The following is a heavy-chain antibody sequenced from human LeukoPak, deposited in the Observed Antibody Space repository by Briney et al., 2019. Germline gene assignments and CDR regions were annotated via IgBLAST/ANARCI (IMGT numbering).Heavy chain of an antibody. Sequence: GGSLRLSCAASGFTFGSYATSWVHQAPGKGLEWVSAISGSGGSTYYADSVKGRFTISRDNSKNTLYLQMNSLRAEDKAGKYCGKADRLWFGELGYFYYWGQGTLVTVSS. CDR2: ISGSGGST. CDR3: GKADRLWFGELGYFYY. D-gene: IGHD3-10*01. J-gene: IGHJ4*02. CDR1: GFTFGSYA. V-gene: IGHV3-23*01.